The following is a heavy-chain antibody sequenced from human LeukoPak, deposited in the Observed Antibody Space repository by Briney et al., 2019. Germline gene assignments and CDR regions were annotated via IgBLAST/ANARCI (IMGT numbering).Heavy chain of an antibody. CDR3: ARATEGSGTYYFDY. J-gene: IGHJ4*02. CDR1: GGSISSSNW. Sequence: SETLSLTCAASGGSISSSNWWSWVRQPPGKGLEWIGEIYHSGSTNYNPSLKSRVTISVDKSKNQFSLKLSSVTAADTAVYYCARATEGSGTYYFDYWGQGTLVTVSS. V-gene: IGHV4-4*02. CDR2: IYHSGST. D-gene: IGHD3-10*01.